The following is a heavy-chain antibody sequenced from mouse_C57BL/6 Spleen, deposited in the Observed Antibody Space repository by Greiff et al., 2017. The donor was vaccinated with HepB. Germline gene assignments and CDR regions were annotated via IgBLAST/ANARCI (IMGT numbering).Heavy chain of an antibody. CDR1: GFTFSSYA. J-gene: IGHJ1*03. Sequence: EVKVEKSGGGLVKPGGSLKLSCAASGFTFSSYAMSWVRQTPEKRLEWVATISDGGSYTYYPDNVKGRFTISRDNAKNNLYLQMSHLKSEDTAMYYCAREGAQKNFDVWGTGTTVTVSS. CDR3: AREGAQKNFDV. V-gene: IGHV5-4*01. CDR2: ISDGGSYT.